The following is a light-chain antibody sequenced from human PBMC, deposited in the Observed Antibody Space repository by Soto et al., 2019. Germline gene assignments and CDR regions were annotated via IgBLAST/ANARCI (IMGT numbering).Light chain of an antibody. Sequence: EIVMTHSPATLSGSPGEGVTLSCRASQSVSSNLAWYQQKSGQSPRLLIYGASTRATGIPARFSGSGSETDFTLTISSLQSEDFAVYYCQQYKNWPPVTFGGGTKVDIK. CDR1: QSVSSN. CDR2: GAS. CDR3: QQYKNWPPVT. J-gene: IGKJ4*01. V-gene: IGKV3-15*01.